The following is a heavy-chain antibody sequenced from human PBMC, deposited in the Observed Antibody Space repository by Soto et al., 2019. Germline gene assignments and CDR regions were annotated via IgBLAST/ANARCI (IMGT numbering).Heavy chain of an antibody. Sequence: GASVKVSCKASGGTFSSYAISWVRQAPGQGLEWMGGIIPIFGTANYAQKFQGRVTITADESTSTAYMELSSLRSEDTAVYYCARPSHYDSSGYYHYWGQGTLVTVSS. CDR2: IIPIFGTA. J-gene: IGHJ4*02. V-gene: IGHV1-69*13. D-gene: IGHD3-22*01. CDR3: ARPSHYDSSGYYHY. CDR1: GGTFSSYA.